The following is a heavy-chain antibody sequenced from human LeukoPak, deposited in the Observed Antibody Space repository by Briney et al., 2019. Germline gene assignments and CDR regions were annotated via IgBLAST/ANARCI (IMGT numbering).Heavy chain of an antibody. D-gene: IGHD3-10*01. CDR1: GFTVSSNY. Sequence: GGSLRLSCAASGFTVSSNYMSWVRQAPGKGLEWVSVIYSGGSTYYADSVKGRFTISRDNSKNTLYLQMNSLRAEDTAVYYCARGLTDYFDAFDIWGQGTMVTVSS. CDR3: ARGLTDYFDAFDI. J-gene: IGHJ3*02. V-gene: IGHV3-53*01. CDR2: IYSGGST.